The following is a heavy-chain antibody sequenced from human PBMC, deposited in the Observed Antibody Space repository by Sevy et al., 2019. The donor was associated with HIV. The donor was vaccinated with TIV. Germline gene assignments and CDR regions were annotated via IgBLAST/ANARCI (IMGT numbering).Heavy chain of an antibody. V-gene: IGHV1-2*06. Sequence: ASVKVSCKASGYTFTGYYMHWVRQAPGQGLEWMGRINPNSGGKNYAQKFQGRVTMNSDTSISTAYMELSRLRSDDTAVYYCARTMVRGVILLYYFDYWGQGTLVTVSS. CDR2: INPNSGGK. J-gene: IGHJ4*02. D-gene: IGHD3-10*01. CDR1: GYTFTGYY. CDR3: ARTMVRGVILLYYFDY.